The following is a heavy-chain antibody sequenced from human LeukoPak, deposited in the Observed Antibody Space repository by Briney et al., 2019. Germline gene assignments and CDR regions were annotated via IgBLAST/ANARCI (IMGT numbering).Heavy chain of an antibody. J-gene: IGHJ4*02. Sequence: GGSLRPSCAASGFTFSGCAMHWVRQASGKGLEWIGRIRSKANGYATAYGASVKGRFTISRDDSKNTAYLQMNSQKTEDTAVYYCSAVDKNMDTRFDFWGREPWSPSPQ. D-gene: IGHD5-12*01. V-gene: IGHV3-73*01. CDR2: IRSKANGYAT. CDR1: GFTFSGCA. CDR3: SAVDKNMDTRFDF.